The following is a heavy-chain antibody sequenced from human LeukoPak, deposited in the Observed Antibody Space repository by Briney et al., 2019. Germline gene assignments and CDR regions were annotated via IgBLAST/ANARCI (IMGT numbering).Heavy chain of an antibody. Sequence: SETLSLTCAAYGGSFSGYYWSWIRQPPGKGLEWIGEINHSGSTNYNPSLKSRVTISVDTSKNQFSLKLSSVTAADTAVYYCARSYSSSWLRSFDYWGQGTLVTVSS. CDR1: GGSFSGYY. CDR2: INHSGST. J-gene: IGHJ4*02. D-gene: IGHD6-13*01. V-gene: IGHV4-34*01. CDR3: ARSYSSSWLRSFDY.